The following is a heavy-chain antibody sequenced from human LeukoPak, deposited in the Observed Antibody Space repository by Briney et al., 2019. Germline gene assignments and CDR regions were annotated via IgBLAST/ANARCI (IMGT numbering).Heavy chain of an antibody. CDR1: GFTFSSYA. D-gene: IGHD3-10*01. CDR2: ISGSGGST. CDR3: AKDPVRVRGEWWFDP. Sequence: GGSLRLSCAASGFTFSSYAMSWVRQAPGKGLEWVSAISGSGGSTYYADSVKGRFTISRDNSKNTLYLQMNSLRAEDTAVYYCAKDPVRVRGEWWFDPWGQGTLVTVSS. J-gene: IGHJ5*02. V-gene: IGHV3-23*01.